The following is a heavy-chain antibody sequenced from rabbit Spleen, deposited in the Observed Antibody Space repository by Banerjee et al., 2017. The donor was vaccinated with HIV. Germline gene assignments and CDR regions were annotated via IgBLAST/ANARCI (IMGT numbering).Heavy chain of an antibody. CDR2: IDSGSSGFT. Sequence: QEQLEESGGGLVQPEGSLTLTCTASGFSFTNNYMCWIRQAPGKGLEWIACIDSGSSGFTYFASWAKGRFTISKTSSTTVTLQMTSLTAADTATYFCARDSGTSFSSYGMDLWGPGTLVTVS. D-gene: IGHD8-1*01. V-gene: IGHV1S45*01. J-gene: IGHJ6*01. CDR1: GFSFTNNY. CDR3: ARDSGTSFSSYGMDL.